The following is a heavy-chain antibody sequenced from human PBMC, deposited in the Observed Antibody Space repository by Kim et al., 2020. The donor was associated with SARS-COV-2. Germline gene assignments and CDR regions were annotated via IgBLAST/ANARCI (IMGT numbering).Heavy chain of an antibody. CDR3: ARGLQGYLSGYYDFWSGYYRYYGMDV. CDR2: INPNSGGT. V-gene: IGHV1-2*02. CDR1: GYTFTGYY. D-gene: IGHD3-3*01. J-gene: IGHJ6*02. Sequence: ASVKVSCKASGYTFTGYYMHWVRQAPGQGLEWMGWINPNSGGTNYAQKFQGRVTMTRDTSISTAYMELSRLRSDDTAVYYCARGLQGYLSGYYDFWSGYYRYYGMDVWGQGTTVTVSS.